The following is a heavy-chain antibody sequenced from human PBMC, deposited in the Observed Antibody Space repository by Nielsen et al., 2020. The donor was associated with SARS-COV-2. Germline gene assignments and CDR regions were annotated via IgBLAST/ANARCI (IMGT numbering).Heavy chain of an antibody. CDR3: ARHRLYGGTPYDAFDI. CDR2: INTNTGNP. D-gene: IGHD4-23*01. Sequence: ASVKVSCKASGYTFTSYAMNWVRQAPGQGLEWMGWINTNTGNPTYAQGFTGRFVFSLDTSVSTAYLQISSLKASDTAMYYCARHRLYGGTPYDAFDIWGQGTMVTVSS. CDR1: GYTFTSYA. J-gene: IGHJ3*02. V-gene: IGHV7-4-1*02.